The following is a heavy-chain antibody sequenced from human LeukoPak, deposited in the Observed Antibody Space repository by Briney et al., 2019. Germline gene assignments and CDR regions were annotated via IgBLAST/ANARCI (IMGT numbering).Heavy chain of an antibody. J-gene: IGHJ5*02. D-gene: IGHD3-10*01. CDR2: IYYSGST. Sequence: SETLSLTCTVSGGSISSSSYYWGWIRRPPGKGLGWIGSIYYSGSTYYNPSLKSRVTIYVDTSKNQFSLKLSSVTAADTAVYYCARKRITMVRGVITHNWFDPWGQGTLVTVSS. CDR3: ARKRITMVRGVITHNWFDP. V-gene: IGHV4-39*01. CDR1: GGSISSSSYY.